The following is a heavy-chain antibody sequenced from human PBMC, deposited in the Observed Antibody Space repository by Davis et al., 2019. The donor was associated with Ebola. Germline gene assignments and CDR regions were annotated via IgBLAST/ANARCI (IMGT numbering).Heavy chain of an antibody. D-gene: IGHD3-10*01. CDR3: ARASPAYYYGSGTGYYGMDV. J-gene: IGHJ6*02. CDR2: IIPIFGTA. CDR1: GGTFSSYA. V-gene: IGHV1-69*13. Sequence: SVKVSCKASGGTFSSYAISWVRQAPGQGLEWMGGIIPIFGTANYAQKFQGRVTITADESTSTAYMELSSLRSEDTAVYYCARASPAYYYGSGTGYYGMDVWGQGTTVTVSS.